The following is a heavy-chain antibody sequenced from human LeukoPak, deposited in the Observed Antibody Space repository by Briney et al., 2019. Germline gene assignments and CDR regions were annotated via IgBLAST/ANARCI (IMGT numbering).Heavy chain of an antibody. CDR1: GYTFTGYY. Sequence: GASVKVSCKASGYTFTGYYMHWVRQAPGQGLEWMGWINPNSGGTNYAQKFQGRVTMTRDTSISTAYMELSRLRAEDTAVYYCAREIGTAARRAVTTRGYFDYWGQGTLVTVSS. CDR2: INPNSGGT. CDR3: AREIGTAARRAVTTRGYFDY. J-gene: IGHJ4*02. D-gene: IGHD6-6*01. V-gene: IGHV1-2*02.